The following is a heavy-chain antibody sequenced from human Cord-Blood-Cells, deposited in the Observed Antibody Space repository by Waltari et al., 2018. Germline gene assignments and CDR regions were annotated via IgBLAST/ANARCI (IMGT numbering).Heavy chain of an antibody. J-gene: IGHJ4*02. CDR2: IYHSGST. V-gene: IGHV4-38-2*02. CDR3: ARELRTAQWLVASDY. CDR1: GYSISSGYY. D-gene: IGHD6-19*01. Sequence: QVQLQESGPGLVKPSETLSLTCAVSGYSISSGYYWGWIRQPPGKGLEWIGSIYHSGSTYYNPSLKSRVTISVDTSKNQFSLKLSSVTAADTAVYYCARELRTAQWLVASDYWGQGTLVTVSS.